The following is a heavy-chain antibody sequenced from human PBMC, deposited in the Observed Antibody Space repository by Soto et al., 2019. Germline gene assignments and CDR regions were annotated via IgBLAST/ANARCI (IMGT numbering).Heavy chain of an antibody. CDR2: IWYDGSNK. V-gene: IGHV3-33*01. CDR1: GFTFSSYG. J-gene: IGHJ4*02. D-gene: IGHD3-22*01. CDR3: ARGDRKPTYYYDSSGYYYQYYFDY. Sequence: QVQLVESGGGVVQPGRSLRLSCAASGFTFSSYGMHWVRQAPGKGLEWVAVIWYDGSNKYYADSVKGRFTISRDNSKNTRYLQMNSLRAEDTAVYYCARGDRKPTYYYDSSGYYYQYYFDYWGQGTLVTVSS.